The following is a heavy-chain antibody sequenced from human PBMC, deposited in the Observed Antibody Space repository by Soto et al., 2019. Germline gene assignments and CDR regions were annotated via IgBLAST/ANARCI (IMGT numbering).Heavy chain of an antibody. CDR3: ARDDGGRDGFNYDAFNT. V-gene: IGHV4-59*01. J-gene: IGHJ4*03. D-gene: IGHD3-3*01. CDR1: GASIISYY. Sequence: PSETLSLTCTVSGASIISYYWSWLRRPPGKGLEWIGYVYDSGSTRYNSALKSRVTMSVDTSKRQLSLKLRSVTAADTAVYYCARDDGGRDGFNYDAFNTWGQGTLVTSPQ. CDR2: VYDSGST.